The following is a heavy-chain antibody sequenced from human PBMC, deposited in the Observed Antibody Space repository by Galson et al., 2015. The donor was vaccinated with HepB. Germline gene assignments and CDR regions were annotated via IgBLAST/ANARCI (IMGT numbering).Heavy chain of an antibody. J-gene: IGHJ3*02. V-gene: IGHV3-30*18. CDR3: AEERNGYSYNSGEFEI. Sequence: SLRLSCAVSSLTFSDYGMHWVRQAPGKGLEWVAVISYDGNNKHYADSVRGRFTISRDNSNNTLYLQMSSLRAEDTAVYYCAEERNGYSYNSGEFEIGGQGTMVTVSS. CDR1: SLTFSDYG. D-gene: IGHD5-18*01. CDR2: ISYDGNNK.